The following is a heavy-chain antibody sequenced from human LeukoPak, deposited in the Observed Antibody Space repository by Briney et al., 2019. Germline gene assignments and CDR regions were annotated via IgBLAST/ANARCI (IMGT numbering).Heavy chain of an antibody. Sequence: SETLSLTCTVSGGSISSPNWWSWVRQPPGKGLEWIGEIYHSGMTNYKTSLKSRVTISVDESKNQFSLKLSSVTAADTAVYYCARDLVENSRGHDFWGQGILVIVSS. CDR2: IYHSGMT. V-gene: IGHV4-4*02. D-gene: IGHD2-15*01. CDR3: ARDLVENSRGHDF. CDR1: GGSISSPNW. J-gene: IGHJ4*02.